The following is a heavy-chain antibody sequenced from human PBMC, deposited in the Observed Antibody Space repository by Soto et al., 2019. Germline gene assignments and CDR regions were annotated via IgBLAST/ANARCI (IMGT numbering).Heavy chain of an antibody. CDR2: IGAGGET. CDR1: GFTFSGYD. V-gene: IGHV3-13*01. J-gene: IGHJ4*02. CDR3: AKPPQLVVGY. D-gene: IGHD6-13*01. Sequence: LRLSCAASGFTFSGYDMHWVRQVTGKGLEWVSAIGAGGETYYAGSVKGRFTISRGNSKNTLYLQMNSLRAEDTAVYYCAKPPQLVVGYWGQGTLVTVSS.